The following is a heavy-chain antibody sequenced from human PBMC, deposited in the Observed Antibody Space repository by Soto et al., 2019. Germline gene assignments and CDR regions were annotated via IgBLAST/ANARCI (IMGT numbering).Heavy chain of an antibody. CDR3: ARHVSTALIDY. J-gene: IGHJ4*02. CDR2: IYYSGST. D-gene: IGHD4-4*01. V-gene: IGHV4-39*01. CDR1: GGSISSSSYY. Sequence: QLQLQESGPGLVKPSETLSLTCTVSGGSISSSSYYWGWIRQPPGKGLEGIGSIYYSGSTYYNPSLKSRVTISVDTSKNQFSLKLSSVTAADTAVYYCARHVSTALIDYWGQGTLVTVSS.